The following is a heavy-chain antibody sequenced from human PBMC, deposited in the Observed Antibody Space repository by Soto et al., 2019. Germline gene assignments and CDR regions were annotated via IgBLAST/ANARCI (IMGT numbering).Heavy chain of an antibody. D-gene: IGHD3-10*01. CDR1: GYSFTTNW. V-gene: IGHV5-51*01. Sequence: GSLKISCKGSGYSFTTNWIGGVRQIPGKGLEWMRIIYPGDSHTNSTPPFQGQATISADKSIGTAYLQWSSLKASDTAMYYCAGGGVRGVITRTRDYYGMDVWGQGTTLTVSS. CDR2: IYPGDSHT. J-gene: IGHJ6*02. CDR3: AGGGVRGVITRTRDYYGMDV.